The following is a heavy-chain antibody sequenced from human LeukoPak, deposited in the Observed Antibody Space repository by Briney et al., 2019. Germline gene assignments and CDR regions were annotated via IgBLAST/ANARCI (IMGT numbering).Heavy chain of an antibody. CDR2: IWYDGSNK. V-gene: IGHV3-33*01. D-gene: IGHD3-10*01. Sequence: GGSLRLSCAASGFTFSSYGMHWVRQAPGKGLEWEAVIWYDGSNKYYADSVKGRFTISRDNAKNSLYLQMNSLRAGDTAVYYCARGGRYGSGSYLTFDYWGQGTLVTVSS. CDR1: GFTFSSYG. CDR3: ARGGRYGSGSYLTFDY. J-gene: IGHJ4*02.